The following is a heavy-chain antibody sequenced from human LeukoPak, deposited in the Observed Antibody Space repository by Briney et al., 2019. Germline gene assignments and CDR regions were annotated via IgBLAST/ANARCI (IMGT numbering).Heavy chain of an antibody. CDR3: VRGGSPPTSTWSLDE. D-gene: IGHD1-26*01. CDR2: ISYNGHYE. V-gene: IGHV3-30*03. Sequence: PGGSLRLSCVASGFTFSDFGVHWVRQAPGKGLEWVAVISYNGHYEYYGESVKGRFTISRDNSKNTVSLQMDNLRIEDTAVYYCVRGGSPPTSTWSLDEWGQGTLASVSS. CDR1: GFTFSDFG. J-gene: IGHJ4*02.